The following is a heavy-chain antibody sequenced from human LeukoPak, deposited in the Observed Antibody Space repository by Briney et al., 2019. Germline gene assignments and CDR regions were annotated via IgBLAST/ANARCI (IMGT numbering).Heavy chain of an antibody. CDR1: GFTFSSYE. CDR2: ISRSGSTI. Sequence: GGSLRLSCAASGFTFSSYEMNWVRQAPGKGLEWVSYISRSGSTIYYADSVKGRFTISRDNARNSLYLQMNGLRAEDTAVYYCARGTYCSSSSCYAYYLDYWGQGTLVTVSS. D-gene: IGHD2-2*01. V-gene: IGHV3-48*03. CDR3: ARGTYCSSSSCYAYYLDY. J-gene: IGHJ4*02.